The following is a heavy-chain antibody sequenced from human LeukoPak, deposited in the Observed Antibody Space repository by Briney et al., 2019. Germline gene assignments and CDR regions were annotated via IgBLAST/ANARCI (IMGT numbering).Heavy chain of an antibody. D-gene: IGHD2-2*01. CDR3: AKLLDPRYCSSTSCHRGRDYYYYMDV. J-gene: IGHJ6*03. CDR1: GYTLTELS. Sequence: ASVKVSCKVSGYTLTELSMHWVRQAPGKGLEWMGGFDPEDGETIYAQKFQGRVTMTEDTSTDTAYMELSSLRAEDTAVYYCAKLLDPRYCSSTSCHRGRDYYYYMDVWGKGTTVTVSS. CDR2: FDPEDGET. V-gene: IGHV1-24*01.